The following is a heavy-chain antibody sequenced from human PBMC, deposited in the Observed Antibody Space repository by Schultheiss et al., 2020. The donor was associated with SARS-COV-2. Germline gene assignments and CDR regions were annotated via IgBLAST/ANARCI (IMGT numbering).Heavy chain of an antibody. CDR2: INHSGST. CDR1: GGSISSYY. V-gene: IGHV4-59*08. D-gene: IGHD1/OR15-1a*01. J-gene: IGHJ4*02. CDR3: ARPVGTSDLWYFDY. Sequence: SETLSLTCTVSGGSISSYYWGWIRQPPGKGLEWIGEINHSGSTNYNPSLKSRVTISVDTSKNQFSLKLSSVTAADTAVYYCARPVGTSDLWYFDYWGQGTLVTVSS.